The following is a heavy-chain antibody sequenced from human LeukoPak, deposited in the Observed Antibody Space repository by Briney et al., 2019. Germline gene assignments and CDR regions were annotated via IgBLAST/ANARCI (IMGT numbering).Heavy chain of an antibody. J-gene: IGHJ6*02. V-gene: IGHV4-61*02. D-gene: IGHD5-24*01. Sequence: SETLSLTCTVSGGSISSGSYYWSWIRQPAGKGLEWIGRIYTSGSTNYNPSLKSRVTISVDTSKNQLSLKLSSVTAADTAVYYCARHSLGMATIRYYGMDVWGQGTTVTVSS. CDR1: GGSISSGSYY. CDR2: IYTSGST. CDR3: ARHSLGMATIRYYGMDV.